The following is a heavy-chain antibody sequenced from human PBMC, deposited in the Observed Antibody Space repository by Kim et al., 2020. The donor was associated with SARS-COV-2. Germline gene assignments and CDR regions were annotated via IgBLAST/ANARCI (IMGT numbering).Heavy chain of an antibody. V-gene: IGHV3-23*01. CDR1: GFTFSSYA. Sequence: GGSLRLSCAASGFTFSSYAMSWVRQAPGKGLEWVSAISGSGGSTYYADSVKGRFTISRDNSKNTLYLQMNSLRAEDTAVYYCAKASDIVVVVAALRYWGQGTLVTVSS. CDR3: AKASDIVVVVAALRY. J-gene: IGHJ4*02. D-gene: IGHD2-15*01. CDR2: ISGSGGST.